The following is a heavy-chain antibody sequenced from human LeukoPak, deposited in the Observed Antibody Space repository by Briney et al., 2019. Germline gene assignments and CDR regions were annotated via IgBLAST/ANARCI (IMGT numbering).Heavy chain of an antibody. V-gene: IGHV3-66*01. CDR3: ARGGNSPSDWFDP. CDR2: IYSGGST. CDR1: GFTVSSNY. J-gene: IGHJ5*02. D-gene: IGHD3-16*01. Sequence: QAGGSLRLSCAASGFTVSSNYMSWVRQAPGKGLEWVSVIYSGGSTYYADSVKGRFTISRDNSKNTLYLQMNSLRAEDTAVYYCARGGNSPSDWFDPWGQGTLVTVSS.